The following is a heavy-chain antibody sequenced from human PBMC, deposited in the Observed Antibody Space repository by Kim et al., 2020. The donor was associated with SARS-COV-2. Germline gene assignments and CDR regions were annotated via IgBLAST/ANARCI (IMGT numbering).Heavy chain of an antibody. Sequence: GGSLRLSCAASGFTFSSYAMSWVRQAPGKGLEWVSAISGSGGSTYYADSVKGRFTISRDNSKNTLYLQMNSLRAEDTAVYYCAKDPVHPPNIVVVPAAIDYWGQGTLVTVSS. CDR2: ISGSGGST. D-gene: IGHD2-2*01. CDR1: GFTFSSYA. V-gene: IGHV3-23*01. CDR3: AKDPVHPPNIVVVPAAIDY. J-gene: IGHJ4*02.